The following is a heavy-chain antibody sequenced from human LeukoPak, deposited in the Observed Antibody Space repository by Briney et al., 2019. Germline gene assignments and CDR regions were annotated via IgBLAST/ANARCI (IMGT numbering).Heavy chain of an antibody. J-gene: IGHJ4*02. V-gene: IGHV3-64*05. Sequence: PGGSLRLSCSVSGFTFSNYAMHWVRQAPGKGLEYVSGISSNGGRTYYADSVKGRFTISRDNSKNTMYVQMSTLRVEDTAVYYCMKDPHSSGRYYFDYWGQGTLVTVSS. D-gene: IGHD6-19*01. CDR3: MKDPHSSGRYYFDY. CDR1: GFTFSNYA. CDR2: ISSNGGRT.